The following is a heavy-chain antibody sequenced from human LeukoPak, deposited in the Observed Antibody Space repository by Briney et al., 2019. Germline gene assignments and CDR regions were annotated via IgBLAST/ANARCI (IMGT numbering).Heavy chain of an antibody. D-gene: IGHD6-13*01. V-gene: IGHV3-23*01. Sequence: GGSLRLSCAASGFTFSDYYMSWIRQAPGEGLQWVSGISGSGSSTYYADSVRGRFTISRDNSKNTLYLQMNSLRAEDTAVYYCAKGGLYSSSSDFDYWGQGTLVTVSS. J-gene: IGHJ4*02. CDR2: ISGSGSST. CDR3: AKGGLYSSSSDFDY. CDR1: GFTFSDYY.